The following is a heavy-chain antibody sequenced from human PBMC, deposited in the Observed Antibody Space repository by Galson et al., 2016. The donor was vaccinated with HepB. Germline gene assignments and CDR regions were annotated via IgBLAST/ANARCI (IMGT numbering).Heavy chain of an antibody. D-gene: IGHD4-23*01. V-gene: IGHV3-7*03. CDR2: IKQNGREK. CDR3: AREGYGGFDC. J-gene: IGHJ4*02. CDR1: GFTFNNYW. Sequence: SLRLSCAASGFTFNNYWMSWVRQAPGKGLEWVANIKQNGREKDYVDSVKGRFTISRDNAKNSLYLQMNSLRAEDTAVYYCAREGYGGFDCWGQGDLGTVSS.